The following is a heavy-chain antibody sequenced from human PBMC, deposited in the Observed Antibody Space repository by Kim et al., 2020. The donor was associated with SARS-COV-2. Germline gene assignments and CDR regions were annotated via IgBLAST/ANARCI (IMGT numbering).Heavy chain of an antibody. V-gene: IGHV3-15*01. CDR1: GFTFSKVW. CDR2: IKGKIDGGTI. CDR3: ATLHGDYRGMDV. Sequence: GGSLRLSCAASGFTFSKVWMSWVRQAPGKGLEWIGRIKGKIDGGTIDYAAPVKGRFILSRDDSKNTLHLQMNSLRTEDTAMYYCATLHGDYRGMDVWGQGTTVTVSS. J-gene: IGHJ6*02. D-gene: IGHD2-21*01.